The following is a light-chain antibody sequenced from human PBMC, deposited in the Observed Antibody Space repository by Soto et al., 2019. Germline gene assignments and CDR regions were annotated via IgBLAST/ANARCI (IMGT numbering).Light chain of an antibody. J-gene: IGKJ4*01. Sequence: EIVMTQSPATLSVSPGERATLSCRASQNVGNNLVWYQQKPGQAPRLLIYGASTRAAGIPARFSGSGSGTEFTLTISRLEPEDFGVYYCQQYNNWTRATFGGGTKVDIK. CDR1: QNVGNN. CDR2: GAS. V-gene: IGKV3-15*01. CDR3: QQYNNWTRAT.